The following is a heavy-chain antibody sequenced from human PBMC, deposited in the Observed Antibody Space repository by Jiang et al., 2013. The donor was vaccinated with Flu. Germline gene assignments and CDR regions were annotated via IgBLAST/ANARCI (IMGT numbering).Heavy chain of an antibody. V-gene: IGHV4-31*03. D-gene: IGHD3-22*01. CDR1: GGSISRHGYY. Sequence: SGPGLVKPSQTLSLTCTVSGGSISRHGYYWSWIRQHPGKGLEWIGYMYYSGATYYNPSLKSRAIISIDMSKNQFSLRLSSVTAADTAVYYCAQDQGATMIVVWGQGTLVTVSS. CDR2: MYYSGAT. J-gene: IGHJ4*02. CDR3: AQDQGATMIVV.